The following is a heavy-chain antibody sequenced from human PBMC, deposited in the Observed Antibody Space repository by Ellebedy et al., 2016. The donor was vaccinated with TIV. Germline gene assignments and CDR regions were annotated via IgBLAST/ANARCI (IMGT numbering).Heavy chain of an antibody. V-gene: IGHV3-48*04. J-gene: IGHJ4*02. CDR1: GFTFRTYA. Sequence: GESLKISCAASGFTFRTYAMHWVRQAAGKGPEWVSYISSNSGTIYYADSVKCRFTISRDDAKSSLHLHMNSLRAEDTAVYYCAREEGSAPFDYWGQGTLVTVSS. D-gene: IGHD3-10*01. CDR2: ISSNSGTI. CDR3: AREEGSAPFDY.